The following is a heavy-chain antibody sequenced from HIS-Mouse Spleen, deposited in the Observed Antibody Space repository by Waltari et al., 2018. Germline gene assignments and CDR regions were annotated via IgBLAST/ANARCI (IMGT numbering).Heavy chain of an antibody. D-gene: IGHD6-13*01. V-gene: IGHV4-39*07. CDR2: ISYSGGT. Sequence: QLQLQESGPGLVKPSETLSLTCTVSGGSISSSSYYWGWIRQPPGKGLEWIGGISYSGGTYYNPSLKSRVTISVDTSKNQFSLKLSSVTAADTAVYYCAREIPYSSSWYDWYFDLWGRGTLVTVSS. CDR1: GGSISSSSYY. J-gene: IGHJ2*01. CDR3: AREIPYSSSWYDWYFDL.